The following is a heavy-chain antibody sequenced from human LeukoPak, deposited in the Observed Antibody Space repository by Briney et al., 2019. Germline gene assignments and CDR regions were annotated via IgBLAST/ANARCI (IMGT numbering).Heavy chain of an antibody. CDR3: ARLYSSSSGLRASDY. Sequence: GGSLRLSCAASGFTFSTYAMSWVRQAPGKGLEWVSYISSSSSTIYYTDSVRGRFTISRDNAKNSLYLQMNSLRDEDTAVYYCARLYSSSSGLRASDYWGQGTLVTVS. D-gene: IGHD6-6*01. V-gene: IGHV3-48*02. CDR2: ISSSSSTI. J-gene: IGHJ4*02. CDR1: GFTFSTYA.